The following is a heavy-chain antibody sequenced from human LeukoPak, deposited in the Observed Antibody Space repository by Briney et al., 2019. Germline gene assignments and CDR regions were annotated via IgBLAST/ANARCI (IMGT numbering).Heavy chain of an antibody. D-gene: IGHD3-22*01. CDR2: IYSGGST. J-gene: IGHJ4*02. V-gene: IGHV3-53*01. Sequence: GGSLRLSCAASGFTVSSNYMSWVRQAPGKGLEWVSVIYSGGSTYYADSVKGRFTTSSDNSKNTLYLQMNSLRTEDTAVYYCARATMIRSRGYCFDYWGQGTLVTVSS. CDR3: ARATMIRSRGYCFDY. CDR1: GFTVSSNY.